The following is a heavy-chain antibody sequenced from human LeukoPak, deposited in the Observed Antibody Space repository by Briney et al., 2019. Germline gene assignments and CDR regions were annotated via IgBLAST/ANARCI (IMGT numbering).Heavy chain of an antibody. CDR3: ASIYDYVWGSYRSVDY. CDR2: ISYDGSNK. CDR1: GFTFSSYA. J-gene: IGHJ4*02. D-gene: IGHD3-16*02. V-gene: IGHV3-30-3*01. Sequence: HPGGSLRLSCAASGFTFSSYAMHWVRQAPGKGLEWVAVISYDGSNKYYADSVKGRFTISRDNSKNTLYLQMNSLRAEDTAVYYCASIYDYVWGSYRSVDYWGQGTLVTVSP.